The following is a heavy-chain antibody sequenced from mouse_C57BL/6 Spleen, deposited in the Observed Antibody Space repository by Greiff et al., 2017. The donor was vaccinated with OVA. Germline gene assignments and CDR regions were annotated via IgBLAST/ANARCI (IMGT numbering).Heavy chain of an antibody. CDR3: ARDGYGSSHWYFDV. Sequence: QVQLQQPGTDLVKPGASVKLSCKASGYTFTSYWMHWVKQRPGQGLEWIGNINPSNGGTNYNEKFKSKATLTVDKSSSTAYMQLSSLTSEDSAVYYCARDGYGSSHWYFDVWGTGTTVTVSS. J-gene: IGHJ1*03. D-gene: IGHD1-1*01. CDR2: INPSNGGT. V-gene: IGHV1-53*01. CDR1: GYTFTSYW.